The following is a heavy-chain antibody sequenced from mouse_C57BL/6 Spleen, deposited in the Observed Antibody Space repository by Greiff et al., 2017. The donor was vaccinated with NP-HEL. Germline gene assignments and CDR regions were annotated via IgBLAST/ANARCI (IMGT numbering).Heavy chain of an antibody. J-gene: IGHJ2*01. V-gene: IGHV1-82*01. CDR3: ARERGYDGGTFDD. CDR2: IYPGDGDT. Sequence: QVQLQQSGPELVKPGASVKISCKASGYAFSSSWMNWVKQRPGKGLEGIGRIYPGDGDTNYNGKFKGKATLTADKSSSTAYMQLSSLTSEDSAVYFCARERGYDGGTFDDWGQGTTLTVSS. CDR1: GYAFSSSW. D-gene: IGHD2-2*01.